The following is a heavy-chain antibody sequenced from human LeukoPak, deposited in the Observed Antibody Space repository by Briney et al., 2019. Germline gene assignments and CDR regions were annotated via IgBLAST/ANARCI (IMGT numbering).Heavy chain of an antibody. V-gene: IGHV3-23*01. J-gene: IGHJ4*02. CDR1: GFTFSSYA. CDR3: AKDEPGGGAYYFDY. Sequence: PGGSLRLSCAASGFTFSSYAMTWVRQAPGKGLEWVSALSGSGVSTFYADSVKGRFTISRDNSKNTLYLQMSSLRAEATAVYYCAKDEPGGGAYYFDYWGQGTLVTVSS. CDR2: LSGSGVST. D-gene: IGHD1-14*01.